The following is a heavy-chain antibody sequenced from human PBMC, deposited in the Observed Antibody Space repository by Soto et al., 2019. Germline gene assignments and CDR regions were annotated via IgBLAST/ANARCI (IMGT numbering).Heavy chain of an antibody. V-gene: IGHV1-69*02. CDR2: IIPILGIA. Sequence: QVQLVQSGAEVKKPGSSVKVSCKASGGTFSSYTISWVRQAPGQGLEWMGRIIPILGIANYAQKFQGRVTIAADNSTSTAYMDLSSLRSEDTAVYYCASPPTYYYDSSGYHYWGQGTLVTVSS. CDR1: GGTFSSYT. J-gene: IGHJ4*02. D-gene: IGHD3-22*01. CDR3: ASPPTYYYDSSGYHY.